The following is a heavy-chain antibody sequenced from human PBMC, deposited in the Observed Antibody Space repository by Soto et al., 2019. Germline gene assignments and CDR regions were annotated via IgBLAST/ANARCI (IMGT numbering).Heavy chain of an antibody. CDR1: GFTFSSYA. D-gene: IGHD3-3*01. Sequence: QVQLVESGGGVVQPGRSLRLSCAASGFTFSSYAMHWVRQAPGKGLEWVAVISYDGSNKYYADSVKGRFTISRDNSKNTLYLQMNRLRAEDTAVYYCARDSLKYYDFWSGCVGNYGMDVWGQGTTVTVSS. J-gene: IGHJ6*02. CDR3: ARDSLKYYDFWSGCVGNYGMDV. V-gene: IGHV3-30-3*01. CDR2: ISYDGSNK.